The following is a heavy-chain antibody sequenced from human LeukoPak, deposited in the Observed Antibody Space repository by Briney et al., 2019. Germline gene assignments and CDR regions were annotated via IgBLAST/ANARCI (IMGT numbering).Heavy chain of an antibody. CDR3: AKEEMATIDY. V-gene: IGHV3-33*06. D-gene: IGHD5-24*01. J-gene: IGHJ4*02. CDR2: IWYDGSNK. Sequence: GRSLRLSCAASGFTFSSCGMHWVRQAPGKGLEWVAVIWYDGSNKYYADSVKGRFTISRDNSKNTLYLQMNSLRAEDTAVYYCAKEEMATIDYWGQGTLVTVSS. CDR1: GFTFSSCG.